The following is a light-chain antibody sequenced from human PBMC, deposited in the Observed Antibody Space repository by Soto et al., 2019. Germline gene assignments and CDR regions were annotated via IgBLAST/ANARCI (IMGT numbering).Light chain of an antibody. Sequence: DIQMTQSPSSLSASVGDRVTITCRASQSISSYLNWYQQKPGKAPKLLIYAASSLQSGVTSRFSGSGSGTDFTLTISSLQPEDFATDYCQQSYSTPRTVGQGTKLEIK. J-gene: IGKJ2*01. CDR3: QQSYSTPRT. CDR2: AAS. V-gene: IGKV1-39*01. CDR1: QSISSY.